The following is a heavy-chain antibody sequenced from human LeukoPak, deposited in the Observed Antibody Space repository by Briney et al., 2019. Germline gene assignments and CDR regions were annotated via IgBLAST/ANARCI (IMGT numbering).Heavy chain of an antibody. V-gene: IGHV1-69*13. D-gene: IGHD2-8*01. CDR3: DLRVYANDYYYMDV. Sequence: ASVKVSCKASGGTFSSYAISWVRQAPGQGLEWMGGIIPIFGTASYAQKFQGRVTITADESTSTAYMELSSLRSEDTAVYYCDLRVYANDYYYMDVWGKGTTVTVSS. CDR1: GGTFSSYA. J-gene: IGHJ6*03. CDR2: IIPIFGTA.